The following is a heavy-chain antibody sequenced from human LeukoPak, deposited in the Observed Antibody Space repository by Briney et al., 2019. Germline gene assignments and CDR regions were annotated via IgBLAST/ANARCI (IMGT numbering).Heavy chain of an antibody. J-gene: IGHJ6*03. CDR3: AINPDIVVVPRYYYMDV. CDR1: GFTFSSYA. Sequence: PGGSLRLSCAASGFTFSSYAMSWVRQAPGKGLEWVSAISGSGGSTYYADSVKGRFTISRDNSKNTLYLQMNSLRAEDTAVYYCAINPDIVVVPRYYYMDVWGKGTTVTVSS. V-gene: IGHV3-23*01. CDR2: ISGSGGST. D-gene: IGHD2-2*01.